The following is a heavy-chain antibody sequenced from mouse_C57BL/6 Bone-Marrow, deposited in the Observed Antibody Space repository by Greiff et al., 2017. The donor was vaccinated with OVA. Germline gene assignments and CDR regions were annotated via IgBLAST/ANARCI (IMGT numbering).Heavy chain of an antibody. J-gene: IGHJ3*01. CDR3: TTDTRVAY. V-gene: IGHV14-4*01. CDR2: IDPENGDT. Sequence: VQLQQSGAELVRPGASVKLSCTASGFNIKDDYMPWVKQRPEQGLEWIGWIDPENGDTEYASKFQGKATITADTSSNTAYLQLSSLTSEDTAVYYCTTDTRVAYWGRGTLVTVSA. CDR1: GFNIKDDY.